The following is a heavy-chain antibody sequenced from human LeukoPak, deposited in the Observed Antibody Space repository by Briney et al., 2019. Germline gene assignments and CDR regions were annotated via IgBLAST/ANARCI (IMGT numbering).Heavy chain of an antibody. CDR2: MYTGGGR. Sequence: GGSLRLSCAASGFSVSNYYMSWVRQPPGKGLEWVSVMYTGGGRYYGDSVKGRFTISRDNSKNTLYLQMSSLRAEDTAVYYCAKYAFGGAPVYDYWGQGTLVTVSS. CDR3: AKYAFGGAPVYDY. V-gene: IGHV3-53*01. J-gene: IGHJ4*02. CDR1: GFSVSNYY. D-gene: IGHD2/OR15-2a*01.